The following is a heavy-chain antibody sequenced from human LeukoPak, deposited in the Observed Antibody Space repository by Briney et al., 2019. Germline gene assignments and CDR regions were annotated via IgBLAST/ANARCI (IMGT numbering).Heavy chain of an antibody. CDR3: ARAGSGYPFLFY. J-gene: IGHJ4*02. CDR2: INPSGGST. D-gene: IGHD3-3*01. Sequence: ASVKVSCKASGYTFTSYYMHWVRQAPGQGLEWMGIINPSGGSTSYAQKFRGRVTMTRDTSTSTVYMELSSLRSEDTAVYYCARAGSGYPFLFYWGQGTLVTVSS. CDR1: GYTFTSYY. V-gene: IGHV1-46*01.